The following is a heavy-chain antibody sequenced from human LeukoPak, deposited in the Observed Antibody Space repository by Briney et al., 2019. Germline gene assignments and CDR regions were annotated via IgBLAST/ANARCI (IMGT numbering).Heavy chain of an antibody. CDR3: ARDGDPTTVTPDY. J-gene: IGHJ4*02. CDR1: GFTFSSYG. CDR2: IWYDGSNK. Sequence: GRSLRLSCAASGFTFSSYGMHWVRQAPGKGLEWVAGIWYDGSNKYYADSVKGRFTISRDNSKNTLYLQMNSLRAEDTAVYYCARDGDPTTVTPDYWGQGTLVTVSS. V-gene: IGHV3-33*01. D-gene: IGHD4-17*01.